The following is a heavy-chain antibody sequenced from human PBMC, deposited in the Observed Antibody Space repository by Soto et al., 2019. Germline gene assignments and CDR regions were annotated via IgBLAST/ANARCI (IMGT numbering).Heavy chain of an antibody. Sequence: QVQLVQSGAEVKKPGSSVKVSCKASGGTFSSYAISWVRQAPGQGLEWMGGIIPIFGTADYAQKFQGRVTITAAESTSTAYMELSSLRSEDTAVYYCAHHGYSYGYLFDYWGQGTLVTVSS. D-gene: IGHD5-18*01. CDR1: GGTFSSYA. J-gene: IGHJ4*02. CDR2: IIPIFGTA. V-gene: IGHV1-69*12. CDR3: AHHGYSYGYLFDY.